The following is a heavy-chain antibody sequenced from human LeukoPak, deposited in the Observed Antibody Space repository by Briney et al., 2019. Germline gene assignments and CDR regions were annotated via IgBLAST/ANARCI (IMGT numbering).Heavy chain of an antibody. Sequence: SETLSLTCTVSGGSINSTNYYWGWIRQPPGKGLEWIGSIYYSGSTYYNPSLRSRVTISVDTSKNQFSLKLSSVTAADTAVYYCARARYYDSSGYPGPDYWGQGTLVTVST. D-gene: IGHD3-22*01. CDR3: ARARYYDSSGYPGPDY. CDR2: IYYSGST. V-gene: IGHV4-39*07. J-gene: IGHJ4*02. CDR1: GGSINSTNYY.